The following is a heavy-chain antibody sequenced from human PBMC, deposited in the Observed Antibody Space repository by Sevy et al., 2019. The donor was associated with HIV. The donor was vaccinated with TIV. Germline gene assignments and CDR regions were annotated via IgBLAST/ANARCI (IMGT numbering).Heavy chain of an antibody. V-gene: IGHV3-23*01. J-gene: IGHJ4*02. Sequence: GGSLRLSCAASGFTFSDFGMNWVRQVVGKGLEWVSAISATGGKTYYIDSVKGRFTVSRDNSKNTLYLQMNSLRADDTAIYYCAKDYPHSGGSIYFRPTGHYDYWGQGTLVTVSS. CDR3: AKDYPHSGGSIYFRPTGHYDY. D-gene: IGHD1-1*01. CDR1: GFTFSDFG. CDR2: ISATGGKT.